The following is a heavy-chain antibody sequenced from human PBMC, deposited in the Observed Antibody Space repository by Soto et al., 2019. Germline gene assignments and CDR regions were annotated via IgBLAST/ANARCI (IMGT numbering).Heavy chain of an antibody. J-gene: IGHJ4*02. V-gene: IGHV4-59*01. CDR1: GGSISSYY. D-gene: IGHD6-19*01. CDR2: IYYSGST. CDR3: ARDERAVAGTGVFDY. Sequence: QVQLQESGPGLVKPSETLSLTCTVSGGSISSYYWSWIRQPPGKGLGWIGYIYYSGSTNYNPSLKCRVTISVDTSKNQFSLKLSSVTAADTAVYYCARDERAVAGTGVFDYWGQGTLVTVSS.